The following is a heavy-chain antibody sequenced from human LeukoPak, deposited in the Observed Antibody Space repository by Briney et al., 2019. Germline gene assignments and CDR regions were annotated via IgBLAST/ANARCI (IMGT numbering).Heavy chain of an antibody. D-gene: IGHD4-17*01. CDR1: GFDLSDFW. CDR3: ARPHVGTVSNWFDS. V-gene: IGHV3-74*01. J-gene: IGHJ5*01. CDR2: INSDGSST. Sequence: GGSLRLFCAACGFDLSDFWVHWVRQAPGKGLALVARINSDGSSTSYADSEGGRFTISRDNAKNTLYLKMNSLRVEDTAVYYCARPHVGTVSNWFDSWGQGTLVTVSS.